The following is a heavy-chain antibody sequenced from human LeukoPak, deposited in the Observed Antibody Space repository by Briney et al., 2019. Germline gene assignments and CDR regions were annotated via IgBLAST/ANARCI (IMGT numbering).Heavy chain of an antibody. Sequence: PSETLSLTCTVSGGSISSYYWGWIRQPPGKGLEWIGSIYYSGSTYYNPSLKSRVTISVDTSKNQFSLKLSSVTAADTAVYYCARVASRLSYYFDYWGQGTLVTVSS. J-gene: IGHJ4*02. D-gene: IGHD3-16*02. V-gene: IGHV4-39*07. CDR3: ARVASRLSYYFDY. CDR2: IYYSGST. CDR1: GGSISSYY.